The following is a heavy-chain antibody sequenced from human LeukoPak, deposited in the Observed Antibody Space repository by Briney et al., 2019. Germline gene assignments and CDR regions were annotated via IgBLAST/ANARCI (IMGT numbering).Heavy chain of an antibody. Sequence: PGRSLRLSCAASGFTFSSYAMHWVRQAPGKGLEWVAVISYDGSNKYYADSVKGRFTISRDNSKNTLYLQMNSLRAEDTAVYYCARDGDYGDYFNWFDPWGQGTLVTVSS. CDR3: ARDGDYGDYFNWFDP. D-gene: IGHD4-17*01. CDR1: GFTFSSYA. CDR2: ISYDGSNK. J-gene: IGHJ5*02. V-gene: IGHV3-30*04.